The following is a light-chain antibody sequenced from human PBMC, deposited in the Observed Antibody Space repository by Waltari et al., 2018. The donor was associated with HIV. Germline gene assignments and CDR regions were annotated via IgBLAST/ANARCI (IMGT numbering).Light chain of an antibody. Sequence: DIQMTQSPSSVSASVGDRVTITCWASQGIGTWLAWYQQKLGQAPKLLIYSASYLQSGVPSRFSGSGSGTSFTLAISSLQPEDFATYYCQQVNSFPITFGQGTRLEIK. CDR2: SAS. J-gene: IGKJ5*01. V-gene: IGKV1-12*01. CDR1: QGIGTW. CDR3: QQVNSFPIT.